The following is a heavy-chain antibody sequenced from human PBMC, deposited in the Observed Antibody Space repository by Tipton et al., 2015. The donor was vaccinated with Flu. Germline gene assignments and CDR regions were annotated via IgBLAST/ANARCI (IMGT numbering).Heavy chain of an antibody. CDR3: AKEIIGNSGSIYV. J-gene: IGHJ6*02. D-gene: IGHD3-10*01. Sequence: SLRLSCAASGLIFDDYAMHWVRQAPGKGLEWVSGISRNSDSIGYADSVKGRLTISRDKARKSLYLQMNSLRADDTALYYCAKEIIGNSGSIYVWGQGTTVAVS. V-gene: IGHV3-9*01. CDR2: ISRNSDSI. CDR1: GLIFDDYA.